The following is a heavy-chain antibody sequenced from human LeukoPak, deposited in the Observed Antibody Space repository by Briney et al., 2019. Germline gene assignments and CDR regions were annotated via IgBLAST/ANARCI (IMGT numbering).Heavy chain of an antibody. CDR1: GYTLTELS. V-gene: IGHV1-24*01. CDR3: VLGHYDFDY. CDR2: FDSEDDET. Sequence: ASVKVSCKVSGYTLTELSMHWVRQAPGKGVEWMGGFDSEDDETIYTQRFKGRVTMTEDTSTDTAYMELSSLRSEDTGVYYCVLGHYDFDYWGQGTLVTVSS. D-gene: IGHD4-17*01. J-gene: IGHJ4*02.